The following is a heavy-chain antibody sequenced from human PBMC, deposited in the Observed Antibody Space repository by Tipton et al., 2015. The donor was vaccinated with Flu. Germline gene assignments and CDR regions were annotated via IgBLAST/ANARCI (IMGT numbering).Heavy chain of an antibody. CDR3: ARGPR. V-gene: IGHV3-48*03. CDR1: GITFDTYE. Sequence: SLRLSCAASGITFDTYEMTWVRQAPGKGPEWVSYISSSGRTIHYADSVRGRFTISRDNAESSLFLQMNSLRVEDTAVYYCARGPRWGQGTLVTVSS. CDR2: ISSSGRTI. J-gene: IGHJ4*02.